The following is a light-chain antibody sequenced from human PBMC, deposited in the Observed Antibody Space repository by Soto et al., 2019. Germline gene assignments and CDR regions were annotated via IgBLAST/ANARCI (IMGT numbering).Light chain of an antibody. V-gene: IGKV3-15*01. CDR2: GAS. J-gene: IGKJ4*01. CDR1: QSVSGN. Sequence: EIVMTQSPATLSVSPGERATLSCRASQSVSGNLAWYEQKFGQAPRLLIYGASTRATGIPARFSGSVSGTEFTLTISSLQSEDFAVYYCQQYNKWPLTFGGGTKVEIK. CDR3: QQYNKWPLT.